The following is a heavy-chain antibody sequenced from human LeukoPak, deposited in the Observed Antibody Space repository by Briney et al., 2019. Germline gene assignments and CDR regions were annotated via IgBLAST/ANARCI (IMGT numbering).Heavy chain of an antibody. CDR1: GFTFSSYW. V-gene: IGHV3-74*01. J-gene: IGHJ4*02. D-gene: IGHD3-3*01. CDR3: ARDPYLEWPDY. Sequence: PGGSLRLSCAASGFTFSSYWMHWVRQAPGKGLAWVSRINSDGSSTSYADSVKGRFTISRDNAKNTLYLQMNSLRAEDTAVYYCARDPYLEWPDYWGQGTLVTVSS. CDR2: INSDGSST.